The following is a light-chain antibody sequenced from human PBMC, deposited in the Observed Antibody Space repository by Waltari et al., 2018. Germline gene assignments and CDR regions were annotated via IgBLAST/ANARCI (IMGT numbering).Light chain of an antibody. V-gene: IGLV2-14*01. CDR2: DVT. Sequence: QSALTQPPSVSGSPGQSITISCTGTSSDVGGHDYVSWYQQHPGKAPKLMIFDVTKRPSGVSDRFSGSKSGNTASLTMSGLHTEDEADYYCASYTSSKTWVFGGGTKLTVL. CDR3: ASYTSSKTWV. CDR1: SSDVGGHDY. J-gene: IGLJ3*02.